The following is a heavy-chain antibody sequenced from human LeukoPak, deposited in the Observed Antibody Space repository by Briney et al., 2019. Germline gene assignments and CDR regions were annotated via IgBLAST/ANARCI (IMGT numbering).Heavy chain of an antibody. J-gene: IGHJ4*02. CDR2: IYYTGTT. D-gene: IGHD3-10*01. V-gene: IGHV4-59*01. CDR3: AREINYYGSGSYVY. Sequence: SETLSLTCTVSGGSISSYYWSWIRQPPGKGLEWIGVIYYTGTTNYTPSLKSRVTISVDTSKNQFSLKLSSVTAADTAVYYCAREINYYGSGSYVYWGQGTLVTVSS. CDR1: GGSISSYY.